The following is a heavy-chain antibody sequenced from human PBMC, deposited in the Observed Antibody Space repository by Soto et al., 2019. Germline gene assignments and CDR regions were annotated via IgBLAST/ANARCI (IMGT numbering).Heavy chain of an antibody. CDR3: ARKYFLRGIRLSRGGSTP. J-gene: IGHJ5*02. Sequence: SETLSLTCTVSGGSISSYYWSWIRQPPGKGLEWIGYIYYSGSTNYNPSLKSRVTISVDTSKNQFSLKLSSLTAADTAVYYWARKYFLRGIRLSRGGSTPGGRGTLVTVS. CDR2: IYYSGST. CDR1: GGSISSYY. D-gene: IGHD3-9*01. V-gene: IGHV4-59*01.